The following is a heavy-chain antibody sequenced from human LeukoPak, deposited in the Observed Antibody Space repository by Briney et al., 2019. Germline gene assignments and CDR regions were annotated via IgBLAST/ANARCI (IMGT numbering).Heavy chain of an antibody. V-gene: IGHV4-59*01. CDR1: GGSISSYY. CDR2: IYYSGST. Sequence: SETLSLTCTVSGGSISSYYWSWIRQPPGKGLEWIGYIYYSGSTNYNPSLKSRVTISVDTSKNQFSLKLSSVTAADTTVYYCAREDAGWFDPWGQGTLVTVSS. CDR3: AREDAGWFDP. J-gene: IGHJ5*02.